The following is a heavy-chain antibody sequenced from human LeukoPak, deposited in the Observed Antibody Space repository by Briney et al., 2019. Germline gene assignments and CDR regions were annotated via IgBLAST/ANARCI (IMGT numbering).Heavy chain of an antibody. V-gene: IGHV3-21*01. CDR3: ARGSGITGAQKFDAFDI. D-gene: IGHD3-10*01. J-gene: IGHJ3*02. Sequence: GGSLRLSCAASGFTVSTNYMTWVRQAPGGGLEWVSSIHYTGTYIYYANSVRGRFTISRDNAENSLYLQMDSLRAEDTAVYYCARGSGITGAQKFDAFDIWGQGTMVTVSS. CDR1: GFTVSTNY. CDR2: IHYTGTYI.